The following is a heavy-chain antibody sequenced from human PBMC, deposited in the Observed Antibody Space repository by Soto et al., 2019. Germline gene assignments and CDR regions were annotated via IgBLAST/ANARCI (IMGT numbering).Heavy chain of an antibody. J-gene: IGHJ3*02. Sequence: EVQLWEFGGGLVQPGGTLRLSCAASGFTFSNYAMNWVRQAPGKGLEWVSVISHNGASTYSADSVKGRFTTSRDHSKNALYLQMHSLRAEDTAVYYCAKGKYSSGWYGRADVFDIWGQGTVVTVSS. V-gene: IGHV3-23*01. CDR3: AKGKYSSGWYGRADVFDI. D-gene: IGHD6-19*01. CDR1: GFTFSNYA. CDR2: ISHNGAST.